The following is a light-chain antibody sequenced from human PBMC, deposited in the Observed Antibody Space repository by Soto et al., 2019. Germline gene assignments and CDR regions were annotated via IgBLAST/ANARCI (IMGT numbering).Light chain of an antibody. Sequence: DIQMTQSPATLSASVGDRVTITCRASQSISSWLAWYQQKPGKAPKLLIFKASSLESGVASKFSGSGSGREFTLTISSLQPDDSATYYCQQYNSYAYTFGQGTKLEIK. CDR2: KAS. CDR3: QQYNSYAYT. V-gene: IGKV1-5*03. J-gene: IGKJ2*01. CDR1: QSISSW.